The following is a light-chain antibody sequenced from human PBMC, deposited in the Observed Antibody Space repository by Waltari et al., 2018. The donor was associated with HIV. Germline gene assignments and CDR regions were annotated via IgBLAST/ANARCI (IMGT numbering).Light chain of an antibody. CDR2: EVS. CDR1: SSAVGCYKF. CDR3: SSYAGSINVL. V-gene: IGLV2-8*01. J-gene: IGLJ2*01. Sequence: QSALTQPPSASGSPGQPVTIPCTGTSSAVGCYKFVSWYQQPPGKAPKLLIAEVSTRPAGVPDRFSGSKSGNTASVTVSGLQAEDEADYYCSSYAGSINVLFGGGTKLAVL.